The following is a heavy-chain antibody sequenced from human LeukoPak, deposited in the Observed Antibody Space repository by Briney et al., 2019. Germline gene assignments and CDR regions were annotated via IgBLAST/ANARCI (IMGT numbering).Heavy chain of an antibody. CDR1: GYTFTRYG. CDR3: ARDLESTSSYFDY. D-gene: IGHD2-2*01. CDR2: TSTYNGNT. J-gene: IGHJ4*02. Sequence: ASLKVSCKASGYTFTRYGISWVRQAPGQGLEWMGWTSTYNGNTNYAQKLQGRVTMTTDTSTSTAYMELRSLRSDDTAVYYCARDLESTSSYFDYWGQGTLVTVSS. V-gene: IGHV1-18*01.